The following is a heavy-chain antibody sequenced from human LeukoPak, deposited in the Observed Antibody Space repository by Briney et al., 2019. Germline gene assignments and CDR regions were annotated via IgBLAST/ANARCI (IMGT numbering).Heavy chain of an antibody. V-gene: IGHV4-31*03. Sequence: SETLSLTCTVSGGSISSGGYYWSWIRQHPGKGLEWIGYIYYSGSTYYNPSLKSRVTISVDTSKNQFSLKLSSVTAADTAVYYCATCGLGGGDSSAFDYSGQGTLVTVSS. D-gene: IGHD4-23*01. J-gene: IGHJ4*02. CDR2: IYYSGST. CDR1: GGSISSGGYY. CDR3: ATCGLGGGDSSAFDY.